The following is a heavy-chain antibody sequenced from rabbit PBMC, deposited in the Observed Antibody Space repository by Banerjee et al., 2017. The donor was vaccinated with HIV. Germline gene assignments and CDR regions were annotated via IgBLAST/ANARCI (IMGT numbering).Heavy chain of an antibody. J-gene: IGHJ4*01. V-gene: IGHV1S40*01. CDR2: IGAGSGTT. D-gene: IGHD6-1*01. Sequence: RQAPGKGLEWIGCIGAGSGTTYYASWAKGRFTISKTSSTTVTLQMTSLTAADTATYFCARTRNAGYDYAFNLWGPGTLVTVS. CDR3: ARTRNAGYDYAFNL.